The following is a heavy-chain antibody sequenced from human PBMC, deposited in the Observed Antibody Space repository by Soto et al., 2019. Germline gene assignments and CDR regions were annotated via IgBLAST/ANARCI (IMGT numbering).Heavy chain of an antibody. CDR1: GYTFTSYA. J-gene: IGHJ4*02. CDR3: ARGQVSTTLHFGC. V-gene: IGHV1-3*01. Sequence: ASEKVSCKASGYTFTSYAMHWVRQAPGQRLEWMGWINAGNGNTKYSQKFQGRVTITRDTSASTAYMELSSLRSEDTAVYYCARGQVSTTLHFGCWGQGNLVTVSS. CDR2: INAGNGNT.